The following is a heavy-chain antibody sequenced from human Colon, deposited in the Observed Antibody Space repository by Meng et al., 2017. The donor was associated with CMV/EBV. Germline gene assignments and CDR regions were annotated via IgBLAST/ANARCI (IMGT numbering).Heavy chain of an antibody. Sequence: GGSLRLSCAASGFTFGSYAGSWVRQPPGRGLEWVSTISGNGDSTYYADSVTARFIVSRVNSENTLFLQMISLIAEDTAVSYCAKTPGLGEFSKSSQISCSRIDYWGQGTLVTVSS. D-gene: IGHD2-21*01. J-gene: IGHJ4*02. V-gene: IGHV3-23*01. CDR1: GFTFGSYA. CDR3: AKTPGLGEFSKSSQISCSRIDY. CDR2: ISGNGDST.